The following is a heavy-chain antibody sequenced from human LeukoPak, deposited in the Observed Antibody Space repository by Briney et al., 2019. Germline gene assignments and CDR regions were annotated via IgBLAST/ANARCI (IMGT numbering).Heavy chain of an antibody. CDR1: GGTFSSYA. J-gene: IGHJ5*02. V-gene: IGHV1-18*01. CDR2: ISAYNGNT. D-gene: IGHD3-10*01. CDR3: ASIHYYGSGSYSNWFDP. Sequence: ASVKVSCKASGGTFSSYAISWVRQAPGQGLEWMGWISAYNGNTNYAQKLQGRVTMTTDTSTSTAYMELRSLRSDDTAVYYCASIHYYGSGSYSNWFDPWGQGTLVTVSS.